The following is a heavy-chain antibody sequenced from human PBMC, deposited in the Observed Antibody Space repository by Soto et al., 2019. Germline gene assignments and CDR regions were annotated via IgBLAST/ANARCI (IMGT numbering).Heavy chain of an antibody. D-gene: IGHD3-3*01. CDR3: ARVPASGAFHI. J-gene: IGHJ3*02. CDR2: INPSGGST. V-gene: IGHV1-46*03. Sequence: GAAGKVTWKAWGNTFTRNYMHWGRQAPGQGLEWMGIINPSGGSTSYAQKFQGRVTMTRDTSTSTVYMELSSLRSEDTAVYYCARVPASGAFHISGPATMVTVS. CDR1: GNTFTRNY.